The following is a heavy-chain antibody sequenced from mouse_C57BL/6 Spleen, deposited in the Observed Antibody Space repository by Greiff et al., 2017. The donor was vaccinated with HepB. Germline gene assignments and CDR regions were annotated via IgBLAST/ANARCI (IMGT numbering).Heavy chain of an antibody. CDR1: GFNIKDYY. V-gene: IGHV14-2*01. Sequence: EVQLQQSGAELVKPGASVKLSCTASGFNIKDYYMHWVKQRTEQGLERIGRIDPEDGETKYAPKFQGKATITADTPSNTAYLQLSSLTSEDTAVLFCAVWLRTGYYFDYLSQGTTLTVSS. D-gene: IGHD2-2*01. CDR3: AVWLRTGYYFDY. CDR2: IDPEDGET. J-gene: IGHJ2*01.